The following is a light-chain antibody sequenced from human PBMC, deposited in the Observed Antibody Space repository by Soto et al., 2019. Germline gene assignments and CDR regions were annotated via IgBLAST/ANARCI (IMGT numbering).Light chain of an antibody. Sequence: QSALTQPASVSGSPGQSITISCTGTSSDVGRFNYVSWYQHLPGKAPKLIIYDVSNRPSGVSNRFSGSKSGNTASLTISGLQAEDEGDYYCSSYTSSSTRVFGGGTKLTVL. CDR1: SSDVGRFNY. V-gene: IGLV2-14*03. CDR3: SSYTSSSTRV. J-gene: IGLJ2*01. CDR2: DVS.